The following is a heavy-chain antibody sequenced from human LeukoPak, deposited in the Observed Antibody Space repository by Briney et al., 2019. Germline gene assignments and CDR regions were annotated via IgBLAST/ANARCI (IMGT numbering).Heavy chain of an antibody. Sequence: PSETLSLTCTVSGGSVSSGNYYWTWIRQPAGKGLERIGRIYTSGNTNYNPSLKSRVTISIDASKNQFSLRLTSVTAADTAVYYCTRGGELMNYWGQGTLVTVSS. CDR3: TRGGELMNY. CDR1: GGSVSSGNYY. CDR2: IYTSGNT. V-gene: IGHV4-61*02. J-gene: IGHJ4*02. D-gene: IGHD1-26*01.